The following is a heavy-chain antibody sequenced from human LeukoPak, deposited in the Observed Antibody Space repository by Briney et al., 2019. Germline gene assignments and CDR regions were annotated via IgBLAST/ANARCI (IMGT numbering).Heavy chain of an antibody. Sequence: SETLSLTCTVSGGSISSYYWSWIRQPPGKGLEWLGYIYYSGSTNYNPSLKSRVTISVDTSKNQFSLKLSSVTAADTAVYYCARDGSWYEDAFDIWGQGTMVTVSS. CDR1: GGSISSYY. D-gene: IGHD6-13*01. V-gene: IGHV4-59*01. CDR2: IYYSGST. CDR3: ARDGSWYEDAFDI. J-gene: IGHJ3*02.